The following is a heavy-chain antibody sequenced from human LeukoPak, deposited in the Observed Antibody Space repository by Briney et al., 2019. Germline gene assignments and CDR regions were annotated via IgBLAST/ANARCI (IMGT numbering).Heavy chain of an antibody. Sequence: GGSLRLSCAASGFTFSDYYMSWIRQAPGKGLEWVSYISSSGSTIYYADSVKGRFTISRDNAKNSLYLQMNSLRAEDTAVYYCGGQPYYYDSGGYSDYWGKGTLVTVSS. D-gene: IGHD3-22*01. CDR1: GFTFSDYY. J-gene: IGHJ4*02. CDR2: ISSSGSTI. V-gene: IGHV3-11*01. CDR3: GGQPYYYDSGGYSDY.